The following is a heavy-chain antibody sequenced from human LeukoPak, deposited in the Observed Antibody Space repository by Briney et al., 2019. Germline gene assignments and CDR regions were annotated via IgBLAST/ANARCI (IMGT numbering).Heavy chain of an antibody. CDR1: AFTFSDYS. D-gene: IGHD2/OR15-2a*01. CDR3: AREPPPLDSSTYYYSMDV. Sequence: GGSLRLSCAASAFTFSDYSMNWVRQAPGKGLEWVANIKQDGSEKYYVDSVRGRFTISRDNAKNSLYLQMNSLRAEDTAIYYCAREPPPLDSSTYYYSMDVWGKGTTVTVSS. CDR2: IKQDGSEK. V-gene: IGHV3-7*01. J-gene: IGHJ6*03.